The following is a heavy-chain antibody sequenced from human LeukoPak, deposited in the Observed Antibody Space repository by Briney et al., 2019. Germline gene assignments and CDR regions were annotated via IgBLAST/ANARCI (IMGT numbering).Heavy chain of an antibody. CDR3: ARDKSPVSPSTIGY. J-gene: IGHJ4*02. D-gene: IGHD3-16*01. CDR2: ISSSSSYI. Sequence: PGGSLRLSCAASGFTFDDYAMNWVRQAPGKGLEWVSSISSSSSYIYYADSVKGRFTISRDNAKNSLYLQMNSLRAEDTAVYYCARDKSPVSPSTIGYWGQGTLVTVSS. V-gene: IGHV3-21*01. CDR1: GFTFDDYA.